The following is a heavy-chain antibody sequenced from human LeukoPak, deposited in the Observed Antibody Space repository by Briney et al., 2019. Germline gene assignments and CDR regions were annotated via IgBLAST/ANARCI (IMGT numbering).Heavy chain of an antibody. J-gene: IGHJ4*02. Sequence: SQTLSLTCAISGDSVSSNNGAWDWIRQSPSRGLEWLGRTYYRSKWYNDYAESLISRITISPVTSKNQFSLQLYSVTPEDTAVYYCARDVGTTGWHTFDYWGQGTLVTVSS. CDR3: ARDVGTTGWHTFDY. D-gene: IGHD3-9*01. CDR1: GDSVSSNNGA. CDR2: TYYRSKWYN. V-gene: IGHV6-1*01.